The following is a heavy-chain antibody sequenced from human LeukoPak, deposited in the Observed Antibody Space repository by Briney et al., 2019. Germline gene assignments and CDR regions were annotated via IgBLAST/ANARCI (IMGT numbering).Heavy chain of an antibody. V-gene: IGHV4-61*02. J-gene: IGHJ4*02. CDR2: IYTSGST. D-gene: IGHD3-22*01. CDR3: ARVTSFYYGTSGPADYFDY. Sequence: SETLSLTCTVSCGSISGGDYYWSWIWQPAGKGLEWIGRIYTSGSTNYNPSLKSRVTISVDTSKNQFSLKLNSVTAADTAVYYCARVTSFYYGTSGPADYFDYWGQGTLVTVSS. CDR1: CGSISGGDYY.